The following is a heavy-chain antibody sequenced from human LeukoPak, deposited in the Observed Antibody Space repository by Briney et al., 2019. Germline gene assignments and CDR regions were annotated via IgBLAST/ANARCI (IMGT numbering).Heavy chain of an antibody. V-gene: IGHV1-18*01. CDR3: ARLYGDYRSALLPSPYFDY. CDR2: ISAYNGNT. J-gene: IGHJ4*02. D-gene: IGHD4-17*01. CDR1: GYTFTSYG. Sequence: ASVKVSCKASGYTFTSYGISWVRQAPGQGLEWMGWISAYNGNTNYAQKLQGRVTMTTDTSTSTAYMELRSLRSDDTAVYYCARLYGDYRSALLPSPYFDYWGQGTLATVSS.